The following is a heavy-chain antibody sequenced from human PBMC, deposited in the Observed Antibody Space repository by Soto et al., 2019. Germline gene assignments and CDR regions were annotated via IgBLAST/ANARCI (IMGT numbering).Heavy chain of an antibody. CDR3: AKDAYCSSTSCYYYYYYGMDV. CDR2: ISYDGSNK. J-gene: IGHJ6*02. V-gene: IGHV3-30*18. CDR1: GFTFSSYG. Sequence: PGGSLRLSCAASGFTFSSYGMHWVRQAPGKGLEWVAVISYDGSNKYYADSVKGRFTISRDNSKNTLYLQMNSLRAEDTAVYYCAKDAYCSSTSCYYYYYYGMDVWGQGTTVTVS. D-gene: IGHD2-2*01.